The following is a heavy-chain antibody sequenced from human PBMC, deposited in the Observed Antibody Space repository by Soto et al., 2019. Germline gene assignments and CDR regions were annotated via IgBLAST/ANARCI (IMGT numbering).Heavy chain of an antibody. J-gene: IGHJ4*02. CDR3: ARVDFSYDILTGYYNTYTGFDY. D-gene: IGHD3-9*01. V-gene: IGHV3-66*01. Sequence: PGGSLRLSCAASGFTVSSNYMSWVRQAPGKGLEWVSVIYSGGSTYYADSVKGRFTISRDNSKNTLYLQMNSLRAEDTAVYYCARVDFSYDILTGYYNTYTGFDYWGQGTLVTVSS. CDR1: GFTVSSNY. CDR2: IYSGGST.